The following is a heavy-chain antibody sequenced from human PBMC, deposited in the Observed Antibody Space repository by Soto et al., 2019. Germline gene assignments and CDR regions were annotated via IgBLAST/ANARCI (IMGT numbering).Heavy chain of an antibody. D-gene: IGHD6-13*01. CDR3: ARDLYSSSWYVRAFDM. CDR1: EYTFTTYS. J-gene: IGHJ3*02. Sequence: ASVKVSCKASEYTFTTYSLHWVRQAPGQGLEWMGIINPTSSTTSDAQKFQGRVTMTRDMSTSTVYMELSSLRSEDTAVYYCARDLYSSSWYVRAFDMWGQGTMVTVSS. V-gene: IGHV1-46*03. CDR2: INPTSSTT.